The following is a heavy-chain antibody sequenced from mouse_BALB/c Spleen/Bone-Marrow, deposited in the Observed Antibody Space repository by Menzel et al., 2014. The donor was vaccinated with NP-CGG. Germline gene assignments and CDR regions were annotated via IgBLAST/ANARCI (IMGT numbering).Heavy chain of an antibody. D-gene: IGHD6-5*01. CDR2: IDPENDNI. J-gene: IGHJ3*01. V-gene: IGHV14-1*02. CDR3: AEGGMHPAGFAY. Sequence: EVQGVESGAELVRPGALVKLSCKVSGFNFKDYYMHWVKQRPEQGLEWIGWIDPENDNIIYDPKFQGKASISADTSSNTAFLQLSSLASEDTAVYYCAEGGMHPAGFAYWGQGTLVTVSA. CDR1: GFNFKDYY.